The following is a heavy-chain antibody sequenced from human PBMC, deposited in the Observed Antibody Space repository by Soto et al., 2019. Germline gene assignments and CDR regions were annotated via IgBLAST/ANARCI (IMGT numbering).Heavy chain of an antibody. CDR1: GYTFSSYA. J-gene: IGHJ3*02. V-gene: IGHV1-3*01. CDR3: ARAIYCGGDCYRDFDI. Sequence: ASVKVSCKASGYTFSSYAMHWVRQAPGQRLEWMGWINVGNGNTKYSQKFQGRVTITRDTSASTAYMELSSLRSEDTAVYYCARAIYCGGDCYRDFDIWGQGTMVTVSS. CDR2: INVGNGNT. D-gene: IGHD2-21*02.